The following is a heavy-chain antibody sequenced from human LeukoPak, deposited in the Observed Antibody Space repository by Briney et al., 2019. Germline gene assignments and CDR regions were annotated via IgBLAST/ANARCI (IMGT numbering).Heavy chain of an antibody. V-gene: IGHV4-59*08. CDR1: GGSISSYY. J-gene: IGHJ5*02. CDR2: IYYSGST. CDR3: ARHSYYYDSSGYFSWFDP. D-gene: IGHD3-22*01. Sequence: SETLSLTCTVSGGSISSYYWSWIRQPPGKGLEWIGYIYYSGSTNYNPSLKSRVTISVDTSKNQFSLKLSSVTAADTAVYYCARHSYYYDSSGYFSWFDPWGQGTLVTVSS.